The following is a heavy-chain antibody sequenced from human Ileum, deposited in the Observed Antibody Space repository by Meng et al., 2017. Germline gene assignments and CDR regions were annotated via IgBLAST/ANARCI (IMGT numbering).Heavy chain of an antibody. CDR1: GGSISSGDYY. CDR3: ARENTIFGVVWGSWFDP. J-gene: IGHJ5*02. Sequence: QVQLQESGPGLVKPSQTLSRTCTGSGGSISSGDYYWSWIRQPPGKGLEWIGYIYYSGSTYYNPSLKSRVTISVDTSKNQFSLKLSSVTAADTAVYYCARENTIFGVVWGSWFDPWGQGTLVTVSS. D-gene: IGHD3-3*01. CDR2: IYYSGST. V-gene: IGHV4-30-4*01.